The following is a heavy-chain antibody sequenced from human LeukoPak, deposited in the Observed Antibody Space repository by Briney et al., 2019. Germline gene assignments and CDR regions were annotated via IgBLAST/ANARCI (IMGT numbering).Heavy chain of an antibody. J-gene: IGHJ4*02. D-gene: IGHD5-18*01. CDR3: ARRVDTAMVPYFDY. CDR2: IKQDGSEK. V-gene: IGHV3-7*01. Sequence: GGSLRLSCAASGFTFSSYWMSWVRQAPGKGLEWVANIKQDGSEKYYVDSVKGRFTISRDNAKNSLYLQMNSLRAEDTAVYYCARRVDTAMVPYFDYWGQGTLVTVSS. CDR1: GFTFSSYW.